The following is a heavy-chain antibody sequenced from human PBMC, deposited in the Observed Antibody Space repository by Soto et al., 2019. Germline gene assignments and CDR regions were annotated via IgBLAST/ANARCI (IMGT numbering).Heavy chain of an antibody. D-gene: IGHD3-10*01. CDR2: ISYDGSNK. V-gene: IGHV3-30-3*01. CDR1: GFTFSSYA. Sequence: WGSLRLSCAASGFTFSSYAMHWVRPAPGKGLGWVAVISYDGSNKYYADSVKGRFTISRDNSKNTLYLQMNSLRAEDTAVYYCARVRGLLWFGELRFDYWGQGTLVPV. J-gene: IGHJ4*02. CDR3: ARVRGLLWFGELRFDY.